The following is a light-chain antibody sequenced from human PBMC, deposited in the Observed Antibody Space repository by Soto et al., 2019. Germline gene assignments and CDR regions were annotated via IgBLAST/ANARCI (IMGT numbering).Light chain of an antibody. CDR3: SSFTSRHTYV. J-gene: IGLJ1*01. V-gene: IGLV2-14*01. CDR2: EVT. Sequence: QFVLTQPASVSGSPGQSITISCTGTSSDVGGYNFVSWYQQHPDKAPKFIIYEVTNRPSGVSNRFSGSKSGNTASLTISGLQAEDEADYYCSSFTSRHTYVFGSGTKLTVL. CDR1: SSDVGGYNF.